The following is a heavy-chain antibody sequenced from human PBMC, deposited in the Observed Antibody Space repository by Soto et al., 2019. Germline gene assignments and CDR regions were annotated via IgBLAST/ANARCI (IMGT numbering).Heavy chain of an antibody. CDR1: GYTFTAYY. D-gene: IGHD3-10*01. CDR2: INPKFGDT. V-gene: IGHV1-2*02. Sequence: QVQLVQSGAGVKEPGDSVRVSCEASGYTFTAYYIHWVRQAPGQGLEWMGWINPKFGDTTYAQDFQGRVSMTRDMSMSTVYMDLSRLTSDDTAIYYCARNMDYYYGPGSGNGHGFWGQGTTVTVFS. J-gene: IGHJ6*02. CDR3: ARNMDYYYGPGSGNGHGF.